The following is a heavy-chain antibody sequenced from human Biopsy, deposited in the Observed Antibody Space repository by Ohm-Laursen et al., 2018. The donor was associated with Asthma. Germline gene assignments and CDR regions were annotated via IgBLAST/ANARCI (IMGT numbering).Heavy chain of an antibody. Sequence: SLRLSCSASGFTFSSYGMHWVRQAPGKGLGWVAVIWYDGSNKYYADSVKGRFTISRDNSKNTLYLQMNSLRAEDTAVYYCAKESGSNYAFDIWGQGTMVTVSS. D-gene: IGHD1-1*01. CDR3: AKESGSNYAFDI. J-gene: IGHJ3*02. CDR2: IWYDGSNK. V-gene: IGHV3-33*06. CDR1: GFTFSSYG.